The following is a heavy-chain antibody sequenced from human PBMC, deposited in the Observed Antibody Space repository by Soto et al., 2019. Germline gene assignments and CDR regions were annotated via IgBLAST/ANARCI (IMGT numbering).Heavy chain of an antibody. CDR3: ARAHRGGFWRSDAFDI. CDR1: GGTFSSYA. CDR2: IIPIFGTA. D-gene: IGHD3-3*01. V-gene: IGHV1-69*01. J-gene: IGHJ3*02. Sequence: QVQLVQSGAEVKKPGSSVKVSCKASGGTFSSYAISWVRQAPGQGLEWMGGIIPIFGTANYAQKFQGRVTITADESKSTAYMELSSLRSEDTAVYYCARAHRGGFWRSDAFDIWGQGTMVTVSS.